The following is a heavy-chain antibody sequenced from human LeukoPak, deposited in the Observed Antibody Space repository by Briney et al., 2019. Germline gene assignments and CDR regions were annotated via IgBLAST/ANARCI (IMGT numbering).Heavy chain of an antibody. D-gene: IGHD2-15*01. J-gene: IGHJ4*02. CDR3: ARGCSPVVVVAATVYFDY. Sequence: SETLSLTCAVYGGSFSGYYWSWIRQPPGKGLEWIGEINHSGSTNYNPSLKSRVTISVDTSKNQFSLKLSSVTAADTAVYHCARGCSPVVVVAATVYFDYWGQGTLVTVSS. CDR2: INHSGST. V-gene: IGHV4-34*01. CDR1: GGSFSGYY.